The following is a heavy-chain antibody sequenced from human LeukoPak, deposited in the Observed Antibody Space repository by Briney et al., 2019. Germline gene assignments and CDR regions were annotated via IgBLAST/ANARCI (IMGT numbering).Heavy chain of an antibody. CDR3: ARGGLGRVLDFDY. CDR2: INPNSGGT. D-gene: IGHD1-1*01. V-gene: IGHV1-2*02. CDR1: GYTFTGYY. J-gene: IGHJ4*02. Sequence: GASVKVSCKASGYTFTGYYMHWVRQAPGQGLEWMGWINPNSGGTNYAQKFQGRVTMTRDTSISTAYMELSRLRSEDTALYYCARGGLGRVLDFDYWGQGTLVTVSS.